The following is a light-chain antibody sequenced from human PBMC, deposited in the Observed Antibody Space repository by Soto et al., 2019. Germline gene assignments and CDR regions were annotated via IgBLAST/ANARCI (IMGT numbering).Light chain of an antibody. CDR2: DAS. CDR1: QDINIY. V-gene: IGKV1-33*01. Sequence: DIQMTQSPSSMFAAVGDRVTITCQATQDINIYFNWYQQKPGKAPNLLIYDASNLEIGVPSRFSGSGSGTHLTFTIICLQNEDIRTYYCQQYDFHPITFGLGTRLAIK. J-gene: IGKJ5*01. CDR3: QQYDFHPIT.